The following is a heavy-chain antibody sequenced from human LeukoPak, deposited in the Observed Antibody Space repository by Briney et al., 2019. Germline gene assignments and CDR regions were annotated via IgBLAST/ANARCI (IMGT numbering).Heavy chain of an antibody. Sequence: GGSLRLSCAASGFTFNNYGMHWVRQAPGKGLEWVSSITSSSSYIYYADSMKGRFTISRDNAKNSLYLQMNSLRAEDTAVYYCARGEVHYYGSGSDYWGQGTLVTVSS. CDR3: ARGEVHYYGSGSDY. D-gene: IGHD3-10*01. V-gene: IGHV3-21*01. CDR2: ITSSSSYI. CDR1: GFTFNNYG. J-gene: IGHJ4*02.